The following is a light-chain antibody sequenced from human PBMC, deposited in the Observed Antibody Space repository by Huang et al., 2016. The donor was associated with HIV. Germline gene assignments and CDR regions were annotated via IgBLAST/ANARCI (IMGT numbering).Light chain of an antibody. CDR2: GTA. CDR3: QQTYSDSWT. CDR1: QGLQTY. Sequence: DIQLTQSPSALSASVGDKITIPCQASQGLQTYLNWYQHKPGKAPSLLISGTANLQRGVASRFSGGGSWPHFSLTISDLQPEDSATYYCQQTYSDSWTFGPGTKVEI. V-gene: IGKV1-39*01. J-gene: IGKJ1*01.